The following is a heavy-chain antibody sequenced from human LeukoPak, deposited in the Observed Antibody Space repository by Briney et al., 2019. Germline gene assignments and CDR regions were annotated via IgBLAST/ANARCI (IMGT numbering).Heavy chain of an antibody. Sequence: TSETLSLTCTVSGCSISSYYWSWIRQPPGKGLEWIGYIYYSGSTNYNPSLKSRVTISVDTSKNQFSLKLSSVTAADTAVYYCARGPYYYDSRPFQHWGQGTLVTVSS. CDR3: ARGPYYYDSRPFQH. J-gene: IGHJ1*01. V-gene: IGHV4-59*01. D-gene: IGHD3-22*01. CDR2: IYYSGST. CDR1: GCSISSYY.